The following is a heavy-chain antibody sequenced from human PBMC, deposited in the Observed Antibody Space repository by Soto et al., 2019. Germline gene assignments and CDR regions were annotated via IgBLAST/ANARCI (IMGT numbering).Heavy chain of an antibody. CDR3: TRGAPFGGVIAPTPI. J-gene: IGHJ4*02. V-gene: IGHV4-59*01. Sequence: SETLSLTCSVSGASISGYYWSWIRQPPGKGLEWIGYIYYSGSTNYNPSLKSRVAISVDTSESQISLKLSSVTAADTAVYYCTRGAPFGGVIAPTPIWGQGTLVTVSS. D-gene: IGHD3-16*02. CDR2: IYYSGST. CDR1: GASISGYY.